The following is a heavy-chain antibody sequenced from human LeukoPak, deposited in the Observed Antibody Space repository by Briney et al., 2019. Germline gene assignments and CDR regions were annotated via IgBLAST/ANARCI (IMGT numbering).Heavy chain of an antibody. CDR3: AKGGNRWENPDY. V-gene: IGHV3-30*18. Sequence: GGSLRLSCAASGFTFSSYGKHWVRLAPGKGLGWVAVISDDGTRKYYADSVQGRFTISRDNSKNTLYLQMNSLRDEDTAVYYCAKGGNRWENPDYWGQGTLVTVSS. CDR2: ISDDGTRK. D-gene: IGHD1-26*01. J-gene: IGHJ4*02. CDR1: GFTFSSYG.